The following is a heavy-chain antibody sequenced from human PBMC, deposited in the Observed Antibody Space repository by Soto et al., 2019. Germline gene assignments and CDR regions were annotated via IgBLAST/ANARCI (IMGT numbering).Heavy chain of an antibody. CDR1: GFTFSSYW. V-gene: IGHV3-74*01. D-gene: IGHD2-8*01. CDR3: ARREMRISRAYCTNGVCYTAPSYGMDV. J-gene: IGHJ6*02. CDR2: INSDGSST. Sequence: EVQLVESGGGLVQPGGSLRLSCAASGFTFSSYWMHWVRQAPGKGLVWVSRINSDGSSTSYADSVKGRFTISRDNAKNTQYLQMNSLRAEDTAVYYCARREMRISRAYCTNGVCYTAPSYGMDVWGQGTTVTVSS.